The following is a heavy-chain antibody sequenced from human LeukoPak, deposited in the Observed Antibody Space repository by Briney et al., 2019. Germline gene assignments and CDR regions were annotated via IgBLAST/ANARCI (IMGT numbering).Heavy chain of an antibody. CDR2: ISTSSSYI. CDR3: TTEVWGSSSWYYDY. V-gene: IGHV3-21*03. J-gene: IGHJ4*02. D-gene: IGHD6-13*01. Sequence: GGSLRLSCAASGFTFSIYNMNWVRQAPGKGLEWVSSISTSSSYIYYTDSVKGRFTISRDNDKNSLDLQMNSLKTEDTAVYYCTTEVWGSSSWYYDYWGQGTLVTVSS. CDR1: GFTFSIYN.